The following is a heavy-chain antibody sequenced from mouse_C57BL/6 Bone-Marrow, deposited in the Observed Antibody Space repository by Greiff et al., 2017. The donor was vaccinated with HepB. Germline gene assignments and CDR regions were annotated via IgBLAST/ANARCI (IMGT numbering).Heavy chain of an antibody. Sequence: QVQLQQPGTELVKPGASVKLSCKASGYTFTSYWMHWVKQRPGQGLEWIGNINPSNGGTNYNEKFKSKATLTVDKSSSTAYMQLSSLTSEDSAVYYCAREGATVVAEYYFDYWGQGTTLTVSS. V-gene: IGHV1-53*01. J-gene: IGHJ2*01. D-gene: IGHD1-1*01. CDR3: AREGATVVAEYYFDY. CDR2: INPSNGGT. CDR1: GYTFTSYW.